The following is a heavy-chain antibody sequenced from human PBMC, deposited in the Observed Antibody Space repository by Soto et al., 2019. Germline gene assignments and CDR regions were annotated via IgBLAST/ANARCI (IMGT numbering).Heavy chain of an antibody. CDR2: ISYDGSNK. D-gene: IGHD6-19*01. V-gene: IGHV3-30-3*01. Sequence: QVQLVESGGGVVQPGRSLRLSCAASGFTFSSYAMHWVRQAPGKGLEWVAVISYDGSNKYYAESVKGRFTISRDNSKNTVYVQMNSLRAEDTAVYYCARDKSPYSSGWHNRHFDYWGQGTLVTVS. CDR1: GFTFSSYA. CDR3: ARDKSPYSSGWHNRHFDY. J-gene: IGHJ4*02.